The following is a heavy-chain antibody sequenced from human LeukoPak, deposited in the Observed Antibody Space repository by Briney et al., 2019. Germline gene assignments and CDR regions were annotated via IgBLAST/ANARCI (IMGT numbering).Heavy chain of an antibody. J-gene: IGHJ6*03. Sequence: GASVKVSCKASGYTFTSYDINWVRQATGQGLEWMGWMNPNSGNTGYAQKFQGRVTITRNTSICTAHMELSSLRSEDTAVYYCARGRTAKVAGSDNYYYMDVWGKGTTVTVSS. CDR3: ARGRTAKVAGSDNYYYMDV. V-gene: IGHV1-8*03. D-gene: IGHD6-19*01. CDR1: GYTFTSYD. CDR2: MNPNSGNT.